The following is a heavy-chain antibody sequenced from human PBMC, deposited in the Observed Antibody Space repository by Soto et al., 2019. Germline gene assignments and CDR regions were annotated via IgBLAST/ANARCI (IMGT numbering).Heavy chain of an antibody. Sequence: PSETLSLTCTVSGGSISSGDYYWSWIRQPPGKGLEWIGYIYYSGSTYYNPSLKSRVTISVDTSKNQFSLKLSSVAAADTAVYYCASSIAAAGAIYYYYGMDVWGQGTTVTVSS. J-gene: IGHJ6*02. CDR1: GGSISSGDYY. CDR3: ASSIAAAGAIYYYYGMDV. V-gene: IGHV4-30-4*01. D-gene: IGHD6-13*01. CDR2: IYYSGST.